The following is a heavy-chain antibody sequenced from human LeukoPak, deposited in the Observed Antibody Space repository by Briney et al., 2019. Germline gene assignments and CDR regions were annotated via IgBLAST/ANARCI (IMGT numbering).Heavy chain of an antibody. CDR2: INPNSGGT. V-gene: IGHV1-2*02. CDR3: ARGRGGYCSSTSCPRYYGMDV. J-gene: IGHJ6*02. CDR1: GYTFTSYY. Sequence: ASVKVSCKASGYTFTSYYMHWVRQAPGQGLEWMGWINPNSGGTNYAQKFQGRVTMTRDTSISTAYMELSRLRSDDTAVYYCARGRGGYCSSTSCPRYYGMDVWGQGTTVTVSS. D-gene: IGHD2-2*01.